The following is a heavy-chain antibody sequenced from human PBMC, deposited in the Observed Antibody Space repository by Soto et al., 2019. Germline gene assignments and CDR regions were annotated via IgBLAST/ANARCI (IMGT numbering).Heavy chain of an antibody. Sequence: SETLSLTCAVSSGSISSSNWWSWVRQPPGKGLEWIGEIYHSGSTNYNPSLKSRVTISVDKSKNQFSLKLSSVTAADTAVYYCARRSFGSSWYFDYWGQGTLVTVSS. CDR3: ARRSFGSSWYFDY. J-gene: IGHJ4*02. CDR1: SGSISSSNW. V-gene: IGHV4-4*02. CDR2: IYHSGST. D-gene: IGHD6-13*01.